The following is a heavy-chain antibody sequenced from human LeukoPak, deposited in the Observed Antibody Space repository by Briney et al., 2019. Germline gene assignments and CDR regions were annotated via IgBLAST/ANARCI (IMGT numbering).Heavy chain of an antibody. D-gene: IGHD3-16*02. J-gene: IGHJ4*02. V-gene: IGHV1-2*02. Sequence: ASVKVSCKASGYTFTGYYMHWVRQAPGQGLEWMGWINPNSGGTNYAQKFQGRVTMTRDTSISTAYMELSRLRSDDTAVYYCARATGTTTSYYDYVWGSYRPPCYDYWGQGTLVTVSS. CDR2: INPNSGGT. CDR3: ARATGTTTSYYDYVWGSYRPPCYDY. CDR1: GYTFTGYY.